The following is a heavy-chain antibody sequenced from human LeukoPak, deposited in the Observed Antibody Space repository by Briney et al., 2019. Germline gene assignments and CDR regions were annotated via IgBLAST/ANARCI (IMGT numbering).Heavy chain of an antibody. CDR2: IKQDGSEK. Sequence: GGSLRLSCAASGFTFSSYWMSWVRQAPGKGLEWVANIKQDGSEKYYVDSVKGRFTISRDNAKNSLYLQMNSLRAEDTAVYYCGNLFSRRPRGNDAFDFWAKGQWSPSLQ. D-gene: IGHD2-2*01. CDR1: GFTFSSYW. J-gene: IGHJ3*01. CDR3: GNLFSRRPRGNDAFDF. V-gene: IGHV3-7*01.